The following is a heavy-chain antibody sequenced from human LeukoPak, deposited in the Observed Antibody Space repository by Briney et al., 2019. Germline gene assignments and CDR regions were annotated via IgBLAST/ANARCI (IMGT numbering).Heavy chain of an antibody. J-gene: IGHJ4*02. D-gene: IGHD3-3*02. CDR3: ARASVSIYYFDY. Sequence: GSSVKVSCKASGGTFSSYAISWVRQAPGQGLEWMGWINPNSGGTNYAQKFQGRVTMTRDTSISTAYMELSRLRSDDTAVYYCARASVSIYYFDYWGQGTLVTVSS. V-gene: IGHV1-2*02. CDR2: INPNSGGT. CDR1: GGTFSSYA.